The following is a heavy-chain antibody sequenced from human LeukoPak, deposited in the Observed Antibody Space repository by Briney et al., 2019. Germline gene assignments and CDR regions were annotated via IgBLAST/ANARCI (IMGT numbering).Heavy chain of an antibody. CDR3: ARGGSGLDP. Sequence: GGSLRLSCAASGFTFSSYWMYWVRQAPGKGLVWVSRINTDGSNTRYADSVKGRFTISRDNAKNTLYLQMNSLRAEDTAVYYCARGGSGLDPWGQGTLVTVSS. V-gene: IGHV3-74*01. CDR1: GFTFSSYW. CDR2: INTDGSNT. D-gene: IGHD5-12*01. J-gene: IGHJ5*02.